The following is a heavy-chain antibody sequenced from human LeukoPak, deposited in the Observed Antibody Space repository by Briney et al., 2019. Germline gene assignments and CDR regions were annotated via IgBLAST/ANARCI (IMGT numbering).Heavy chain of an antibody. CDR2: IYYSGST. J-gene: IGHJ3*02. CDR1: GGSISSYY. D-gene: IGHD5-24*01. CDR3: ARFRDGYNVYI. Sequence: SDTLSLTYTDSGGSISSYYWRWIRQPPGKGLEWIGYIYYSGSTNCNPSLKSRVTISVDTSKNQFSLTLSSVTAADTPVYYCARFRDGYNVYIWGQGKMVTVSS. V-gene: IGHV4-59*07.